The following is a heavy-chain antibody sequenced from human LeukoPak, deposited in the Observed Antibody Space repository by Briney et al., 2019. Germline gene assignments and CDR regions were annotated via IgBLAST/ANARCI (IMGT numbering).Heavy chain of an antibody. V-gene: IGHV1-46*01. J-gene: IGHJ4*02. CDR1: GYTFTGYY. D-gene: IGHD3-10*01. CDR2: INPSGGST. CDR3: ASFQPMGYSPEKEKGPIDY. Sequence: ASVKVSCKASGYTFTGYYMHWVRQAPGQGLEWMGIINPSGGSTSYAQKFQGRVTMTRDTSTSTVYMELSSLRSEDTAVYYCASFQPMGYSPEKEKGPIDYWGQGTLVTVSS.